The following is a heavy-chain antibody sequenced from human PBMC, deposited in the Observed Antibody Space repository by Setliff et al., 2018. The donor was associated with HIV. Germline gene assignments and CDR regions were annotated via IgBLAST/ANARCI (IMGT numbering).Heavy chain of an antibody. D-gene: IGHD3-3*01. CDR2: INPSGGTI. V-gene: IGHV1-46*01. J-gene: IGHJ6*03. CDR1: GYTFTSYY. CDR3: ARDGYYNSWSGYGYYYYYMDV. Sequence: ASVKVSCKASGYTFTSYYMHWVRQAPGQGLEWMGIINPSGGTISYAQKVQGRVTMTGDTSTSTVYMELSSLRSEDTAVYYCARDGYYNSWSGYGYYYYYMDVWGKGTTVTVSS.